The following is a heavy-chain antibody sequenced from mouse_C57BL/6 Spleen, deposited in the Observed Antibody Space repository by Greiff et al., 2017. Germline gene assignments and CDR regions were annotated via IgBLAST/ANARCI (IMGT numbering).Heavy chain of an antibody. V-gene: IGHV2-6*01. CDR1: GFSLTSYG. D-gene: IGHD1-1*01. J-gene: IGHJ3*01. Sequence: VKLVESGPGLVAPSQSLSITCTVSGFSLTSYGVDWVRQSPGKGLEWLGVIWGVGSTNYNSALKSRLSISKDNSKSQVFLKMNSLQTDDTAMYYCASGYYGSRGFAYWGQGTLVTVSA. CDR2: IWGVGST. CDR3: ASGYYGSRGFAY.